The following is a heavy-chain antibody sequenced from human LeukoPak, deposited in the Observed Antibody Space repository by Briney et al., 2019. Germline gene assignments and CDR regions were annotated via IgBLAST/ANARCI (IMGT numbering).Heavy chain of an antibody. J-gene: IGHJ6*02. D-gene: IGHD3-16*02. CDR1: GFTFSSYA. V-gene: IGHV3-23*01. Sequence: GSLRLSCAASGFTFSSYAMSWVRQAPGKGLEWVSAISGSGGSTYYADSVKGRFTISRDNSKNTLYLQMNSLRAEDTAVYYCAKDLGVTFGGVIVGMDVWGQGTTVTVSS. CDR2: ISGSGGST. CDR3: AKDLGVTFGGVIVGMDV.